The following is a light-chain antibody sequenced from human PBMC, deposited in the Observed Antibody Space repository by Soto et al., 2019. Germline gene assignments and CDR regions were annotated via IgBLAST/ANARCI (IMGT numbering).Light chain of an antibody. V-gene: IGKV1-39*01. CDR2: AAS. CDR1: QTISTY. CDR3: QQRFTIPLT. Sequence: DIQMIQSPSSLSASVGDRVTITCRASQTISTYLNWYQQRPGTAPRLLIYAASSLASGVPSRFSGSGSETGFTLVISSLQPEDVATYFCQQRFTIPLTFGGGTRVEMK. J-gene: IGKJ4*01.